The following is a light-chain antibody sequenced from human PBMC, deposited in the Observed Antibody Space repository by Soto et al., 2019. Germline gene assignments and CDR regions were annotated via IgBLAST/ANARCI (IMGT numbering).Light chain of an antibody. V-gene: IGKV1-5*01. CDR3: HQYNPCSGT. J-gene: IGKJ1*01. CDR2: DAS. CDR1: QSISSW. Sequence: DIQMTQSPSTLSASVGDRVTITCRASQSISSWLAWYQQKPGKDPKLLIYDASSLESGVPSRFSGSGAGTEFTLTISSRQPDYVATYYCHQYNPCSGTFGQGTKVEIK.